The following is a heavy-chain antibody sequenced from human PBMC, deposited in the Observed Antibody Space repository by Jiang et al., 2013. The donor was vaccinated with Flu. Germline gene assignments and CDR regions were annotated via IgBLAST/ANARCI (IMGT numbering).Heavy chain of an antibody. CDR3: ARHWGYSSLSPGGY. D-gene: IGHD6-19*01. CDR2: IDPSDSYT. Sequence: SCKGSGYSFTSYWISWVRQMPGKGLEWMGKIDPSDSYTNYRPSFQGHVTISADKSISTAYLQWSSLKASDTAMYYCARHWGYSSLSPGGYWGQGTLVTVSS. CDR1: GYSFTSYW. V-gene: IGHV5-10-1*01. J-gene: IGHJ4*02.